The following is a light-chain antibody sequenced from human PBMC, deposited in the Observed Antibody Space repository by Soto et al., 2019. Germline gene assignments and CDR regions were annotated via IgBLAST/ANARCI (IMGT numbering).Light chain of an antibody. CDR1: QSVSDN. CDR3: QQYNDWPIT. J-gene: IGKJ5*01. Sequence: EIIMTQSPATLSASPGERVTLSCRASQSVSDNVAWYQQRPGQSPRLLMHSASARAAGLPARFSGSGSGTEFSLSIHSLQSEDFAVYFCQQYNDWPITFGQGTRLETK. V-gene: IGKV3-15*01. CDR2: SAS.